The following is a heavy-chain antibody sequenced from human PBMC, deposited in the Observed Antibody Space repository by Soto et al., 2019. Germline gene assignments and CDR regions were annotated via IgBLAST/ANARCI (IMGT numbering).Heavy chain of an antibody. V-gene: IGHV4-39*01. Sequence: PSETLSLTCTVSGGSISSSSYYWGWIRQPPGKGLEWIGSVYYSGSTYYNSSLKSRVTISADTSKNQFSLKLSSVTAADTAVYYCAIQGSYIWGSYSYYYYMDVWGKGTTVTVSS. CDR2: VYYSGST. J-gene: IGHJ6*03. CDR1: GGSISSSSYY. CDR3: AIQGSYIWGSYSYYYYMDV. D-gene: IGHD3-16*01.